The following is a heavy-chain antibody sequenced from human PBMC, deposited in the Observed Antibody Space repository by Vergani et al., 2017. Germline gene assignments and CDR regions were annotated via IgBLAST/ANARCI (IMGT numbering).Heavy chain of an antibody. CDR3: AHSPEINDGAGFDY. CDR1: GFSLSTSGVG. J-gene: IGHJ4*02. CDR2: IYWDDAK. V-gene: IGHV2-5*02. Sequence: QITLKESGPTLVKPTQTLTLTCTFSGFSLSTSGVGVGWIRQPPGKALEGLALIYWDDAKRYSPSLKSRLTITKDTSKNQVVLTMTNMDPVDTATYYCAHSPEINDGAGFDYWGQGTLVTVSS. D-gene: IGHD2-8*01.